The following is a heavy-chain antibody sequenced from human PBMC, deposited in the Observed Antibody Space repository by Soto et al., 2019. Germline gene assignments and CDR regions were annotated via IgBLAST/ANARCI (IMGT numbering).Heavy chain of an antibody. CDR1: GFTFSSYW. D-gene: IGHD4-4*01. CDR3: GRGLQGYYSMDV. J-gene: IGHJ6*02. Sequence: EVQLVESGGGLVQPGGSLRLSCAASGFTFSSYWMHWVRQAPGKGLVWVSRIYTDGSRTSYADSVKGRFTISRDNAKSTLYLQMNSLRAEDSAVYYCGRGLQGYYSMDVWGQGTTVTVTS. CDR2: IYTDGSRT. V-gene: IGHV3-74*01.